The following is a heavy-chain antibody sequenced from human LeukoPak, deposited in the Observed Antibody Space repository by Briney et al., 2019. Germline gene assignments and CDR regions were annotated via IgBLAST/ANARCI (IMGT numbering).Heavy chain of an antibody. CDR3: ARGVYSGWSPEDYYYGMDV. CDR1: GYTFTGYY. V-gene: IGHV1-2*02. Sequence: ASVKVSCKASGYTFTGYYMHWVRQAPGQGLEWMGWINPNSGGTNYAQKFQGRVTMTRDTSISTAYMELSRLRSDDTAVYYCARGVYSGWSPEDYYYGMDVWGQGTTVTVSS. D-gene: IGHD6-19*01. CDR2: INPNSGGT. J-gene: IGHJ6*02.